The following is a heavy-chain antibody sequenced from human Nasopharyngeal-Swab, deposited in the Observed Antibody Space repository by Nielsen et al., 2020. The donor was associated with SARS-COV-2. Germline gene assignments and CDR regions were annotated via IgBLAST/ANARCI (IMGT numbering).Heavy chain of an antibody. CDR1: GFTFTDSA. CDR3: ARISPIPNSYYDALDI. J-gene: IGHJ3*02. V-gene: IGHV3-73*01. Sequence: GESLKISCAASGFTFTDSAMQWVRQASGRGLQWVGRIRSRAHNYATTYAASVKGRFTISRDDSRNTAYLQMSSLKTEDTGVYYCARISPIPNSYYDALDIWGQGTMVTVSS. CDR2: IRSRAHNYAT. D-gene: IGHD3-10*01.